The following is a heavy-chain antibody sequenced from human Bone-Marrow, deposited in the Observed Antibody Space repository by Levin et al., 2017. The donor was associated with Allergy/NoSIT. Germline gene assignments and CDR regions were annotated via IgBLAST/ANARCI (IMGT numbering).Heavy chain of an antibody. V-gene: IGHV4-59*08. J-gene: IGHJ5*01. CDR1: GASISSFY. CDR2: IYYSGST. Sequence: SETLSLTCTVSGASISSFYWSWIRQPPGKGLEWIGYIYYSGSTNYSPSLKSRVSMSADMSRNQVYLTKSSVTAADTAVYYCARQAVPAAMNGFDSWGQGTLVTVSS. D-gene: IGHD2-2*01. CDR3: ARQAVPAAMNGFDS.